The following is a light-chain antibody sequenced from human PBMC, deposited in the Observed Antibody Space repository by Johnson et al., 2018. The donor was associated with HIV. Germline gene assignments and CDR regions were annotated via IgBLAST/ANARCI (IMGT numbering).Light chain of an antibody. J-gene: IGLJ1*01. V-gene: IGLV1-51*02. CDR1: SSNIGNNY. Sequence: QSVLTQPPSMSAAPGQKVTISCSGSSSNIGNNYVSWYQQLPGTAPKLLIFENNKRPSGIPDRFSGSKSGTSATLGITGLQTGDEVDYYCGTWDNSLSAGVFGTGTNVTVL. CDR3: GTWDNSLSAGV. CDR2: ENN.